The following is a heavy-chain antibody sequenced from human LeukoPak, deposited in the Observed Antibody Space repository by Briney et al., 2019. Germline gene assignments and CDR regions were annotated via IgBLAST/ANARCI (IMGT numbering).Heavy chain of an antibody. CDR3: ARQLGYCSSTSCYADKVDY. CDR2: SYYSGST. V-gene: IGHV4-39*01. Sequence: SETLSLTCTVSGGSISSSSYYWGGMRQPPGKALEWIGSSYYSGSTYYNPSLKSRVTISVDTSQKQFSLKLSSVTAADTAVYYCARQLGYCSSTSCYADKVDYWGQGTLVTVSS. J-gene: IGHJ4*02. CDR1: GGSISSSSYY. D-gene: IGHD2-2*01.